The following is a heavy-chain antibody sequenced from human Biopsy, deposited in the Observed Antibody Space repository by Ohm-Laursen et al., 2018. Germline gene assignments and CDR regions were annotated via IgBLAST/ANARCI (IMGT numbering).Heavy chain of an antibody. CDR1: GGSFSTYA. V-gene: IGHV1-18*04. J-gene: IGHJ4*02. CDR3: AADINVWNVNY. Sequence: ASVKVSCKASGGSFSTYAVSWVRQAPGQGLEWMGWISAYNGNTNYAQKLQGRVTMTTDTSTSTAYMELRSLRSEDTAVYYCAADINVWNVNYWGQGTQVTVSS. D-gene: IGHD1-1*01. CDR2: ISAYNGNT.